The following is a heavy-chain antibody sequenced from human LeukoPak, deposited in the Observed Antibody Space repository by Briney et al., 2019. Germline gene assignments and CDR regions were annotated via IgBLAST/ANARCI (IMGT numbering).Heavy chain of an antibody. J-gene: IGHJ4*02. V-gene: IGHV4-39*07. CDR2: ISYTGTT. Sequence: SETLSLTCTVSSASITSSPYFWAWIRQSPGKGLEWIGTISYTGTTYYNPSLKSRVTISVDTSKNQFSLKLSSVTAADTAVYYCARGVARSSKFHFSYYFDYWGQGTLVTVSS. D-gene: IGHD6-6*01. CDR3: ARGVARSSKFHFSYYFDY. CDR1: SASITSSPYF.